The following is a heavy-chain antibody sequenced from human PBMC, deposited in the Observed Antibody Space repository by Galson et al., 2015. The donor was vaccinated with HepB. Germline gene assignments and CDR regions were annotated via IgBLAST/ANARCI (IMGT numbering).Heavy chain of an antibody. V-gene: IGHV3-48*04. Sequence: SLRLSCAASTFIFSTYSMNWVRQAPGKGLEWVSYISSSSTTIYYADSVKGRFTISRDNAKNSLYLQMNSLRAEDTALYYCATFPTPLYSSSLLGMGYWGQGTLVTVSS. J-gene: IGHJ4*02. CDR2: ISSSSTTI. CDR3: ATFPTPLYSSSLLGMGY. D-gene: IGHD6-6*01. CDR1: TFIFSTYS.